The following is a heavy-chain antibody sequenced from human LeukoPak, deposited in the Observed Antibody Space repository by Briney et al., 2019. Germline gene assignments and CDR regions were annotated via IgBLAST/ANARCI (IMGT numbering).Heavy chain of an antibody. CDR3: ARTSIAVAGLDY. D-gene: IGHD6-19*01. J-gene: IGHJ4*02. CDR2: INHSGST. CDR1: GGSFSGYY. V-gene: IGHV4-34*01. Sequence: SETLSLTCAVYGGSFSGYYWSWIRQPPGKGLEWIGEINHSGSTNYNPSLKSRVTISVDTSKNQFSLKLSSVTAADTAVYYCARTSIAVAGLDYWGQGTLVTVSS.